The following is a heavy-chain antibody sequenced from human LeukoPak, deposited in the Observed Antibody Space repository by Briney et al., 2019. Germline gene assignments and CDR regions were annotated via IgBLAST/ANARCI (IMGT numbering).Heavy chain of an antibody. CDR2: IYYSGST. J-gene: IGHJ3*02. CDR3: ARHFMGSGFDI. D-gene: IGHD3-10*01. Sequence: PSETLSLTCTVSGGSISSYYWSWIRQPPGKGLGWIGYIYYSGSTNYNPSLKSRVTISVDTSKNQFSLKLSSVTAADTAVYYCARHFMGSGFDIWGQGTMVTVSS. CDR1: GGSISSYY. V-gene: IGHV4-59*08.